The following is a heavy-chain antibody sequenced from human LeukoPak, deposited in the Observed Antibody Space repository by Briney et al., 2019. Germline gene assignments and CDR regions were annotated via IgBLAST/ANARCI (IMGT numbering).Heavy chain of an antibody. D-gene: IGHD3-10*01. CDR2: INPNSGGT. J-gene: IGHJ4*02. Sequence: ASVKVSCKASGYTFTDYYIHWVRQAPGQGLEWMGWINPNSGGTNYAQKFQGRVTMTRDTSISTAYMELNRLRSDDTAVYYCAKDQRSPGLLWFWGQGTLVTVSS. V-gene: IGHV1-2*02. CDR3: AKDQRSPGLLWF. CDR1: GYTFTDYY.